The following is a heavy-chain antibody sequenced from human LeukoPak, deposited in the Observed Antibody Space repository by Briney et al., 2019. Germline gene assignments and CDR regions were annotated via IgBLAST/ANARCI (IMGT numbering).Heavy chain of an antibody. CDR1: GFTFSSFA. D-gene: IGHD2/OR15-2a*01. CDR2: ISRNGGST. CDR3: VKDLRSDFMGVLSRYLSY. V-gene: IGHV3-64D*09. J-gene: IGHJ4*02. Sequence: GGSLRLSCSASGFTFSSFAMHWVRQAPGKGLEYVAAISRNGGSTYYADSVKGRFTISRDNSENTLYLQMSSLRAEDTAVYLCVKDLRSDFMGVLSRYLSYWGQGTLVTVSS.